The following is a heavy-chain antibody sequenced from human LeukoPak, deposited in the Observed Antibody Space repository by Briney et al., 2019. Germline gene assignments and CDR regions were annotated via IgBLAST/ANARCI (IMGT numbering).Heavy chain of an antibody. V-gene: IGHV4-34*01. D-gene: IGHD3-9*01. J-gene: IGHJ4*02. CDR2: INHSGST. Sequence: PSETLSLTCAVYGGSFSGYYWSWIRQPPGKGLEWIGEINHSGSTNYNPSLKSRVTISVDTSKNQSSLKLSSVTAADTAVYYCARRGLVSFYTPTGYFDYWGQGTLVTVSS. CDR3: ARRGLVSFYTPTGYFDY. CDR1: GGSFSGYY.